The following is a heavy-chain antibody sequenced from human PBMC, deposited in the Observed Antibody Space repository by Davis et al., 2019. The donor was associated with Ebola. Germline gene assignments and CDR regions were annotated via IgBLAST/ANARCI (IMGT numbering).Heavy chain of an antibody. CDR2: IYTGDSDT. Sequence: GESLKISCKDSGNSFTSHWIGWVRQMPGKGLEWMGIIYTGDSDTRYSPSFRGQVTISADKSMKTAFLQWSNLKASDSGMYYCASLRRTISGMDDGFDIWGQGTMVTVSS. CDR1: GNSFTSHW. V-gene: IGHV5-51*01. CDR3: ASLRRTISGMDDGFDI. J-gene: IGHJ3*02. D-gene: IGHD2-15*01.